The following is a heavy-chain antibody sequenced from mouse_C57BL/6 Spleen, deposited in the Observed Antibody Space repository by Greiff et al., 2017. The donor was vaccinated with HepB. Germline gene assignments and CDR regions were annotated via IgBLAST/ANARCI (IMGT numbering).Heavy chain of an antibody. CDR3: ARRGRNYGSSAFDY. Sequence: VKLQQPGAELVKPGASVKLSCKASGYTFTSYWMQWVKQRPGQGLEWIGEIDPSDSYTNYNQKFKGKATLTVDTSSSTAYMQLSSLTSEDSAVYYCARRGRNYGSSAFDYWGQGTTLTVSS. V-gene: IGHV1-50*01. J-gene: IGHJ2*01. CDR1: GYTFTSYW. CDR2: IDPSDSYT. D-gene: IGHD1-1*01.